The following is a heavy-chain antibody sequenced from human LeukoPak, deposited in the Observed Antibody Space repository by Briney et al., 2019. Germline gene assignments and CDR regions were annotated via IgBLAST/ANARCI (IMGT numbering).Heavy chain of an antibody. CDR2: IRTTAEGAKYA. D-gene: IGHD3-9*01. V-gene: IGHV3-48*02. J-gene: IGHJ4*02. CDR1: GFSFTDYP. Sequence: GGSLRLSCATSGFSFTDYPMNWVRQAPGQGLEWISNIRTTAEGAKYAYYADSVKGRVTISRDDGKNTLYLHMNSLRDDDAAVYYCATDQRYAFDYWGQGILVTVSS. CDR3: ATDQRYAFDY.